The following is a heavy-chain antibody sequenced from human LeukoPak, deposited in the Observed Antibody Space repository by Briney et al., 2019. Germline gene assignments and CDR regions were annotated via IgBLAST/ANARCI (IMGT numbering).Heavy chain of an antibody. Sequence: SVKVSCKASGGTFSSYAISWVRQAPGQGLEWMGGIIPIFGTANYAQKFRGRVTITADKSTSTVYMELSSLRSEDTAVYYCARGGIWFTLTFDYWGQGTLVTVSS. CDR3: ARGGIWFTLTFDY. D-gene: IGHD3-10*01. CDR1: GGTFSSYA. J-gene: IGHJ4*02. V-gene: IGHV1-69*06. CDR2: IIPIFGTA.